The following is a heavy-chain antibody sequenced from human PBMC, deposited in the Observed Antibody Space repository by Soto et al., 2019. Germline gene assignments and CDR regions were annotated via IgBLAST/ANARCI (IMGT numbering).Heavy chain of an antibody. D-gene: IGHD2-2*01. J-gene: IGHJ6*02. CDR2: ISGSGGST. CDR3: ATGELVVPAAMGDYYYYGMDV. CDR1: GFTFSSYA. V-gene: IGHV3-23*01. Sequence: GGSLRLSCAASGFTFSSYAMSWVRQAPGKGLEWVSAISGSGGSTYYADSVKGRFTISRDNSKNTLYLQMNSLRAEDTAVYYCATGELVVPAAMGDYYYYGMDVWGQGTTVTVSS.